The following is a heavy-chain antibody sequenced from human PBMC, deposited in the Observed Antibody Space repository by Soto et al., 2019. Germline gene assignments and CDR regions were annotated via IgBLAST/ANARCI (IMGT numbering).Heavy chain of an antibody. CDR2: IYYSGST. CDR3: ARVWQLVPSQNSVIELGISSNWFDP. CDR1: GGSISSGGYY. J-gene: IGHJ5*02. Sequence: QVQLQESGPGLVKPSQTLSLTCTVSGGSISSGGYYWSWIRQHPGKGLEWIGYIYYSGSTYYNPSLKSRVTISVDTSKNQFSLKLSSVTAADTAVYYCARVWQLVPSQNSVIELGISSNWFDPWGQGTLVTVSS. D-gene: IGHD6-6*01. V-gene: IGHV4-31*03.